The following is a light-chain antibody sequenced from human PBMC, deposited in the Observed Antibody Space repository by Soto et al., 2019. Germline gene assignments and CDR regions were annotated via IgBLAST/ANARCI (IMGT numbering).Light chain of an antibody. V-gene: IGKV1-39*01. J-gene: IGKJ1*01. CDR1: QSISSY. Sequence: ESEMTQAAAALSAKVGDRVTITCRASQSISSYLNWYQQKPGKAPQLLIYTASSLQSGVPSRFSGSGSGTDFTLTISSLQPEDFATYYCQQSYSTPTFGQGTKVDIK. CDR3: QQSYSTPT. CDR2: TAS.